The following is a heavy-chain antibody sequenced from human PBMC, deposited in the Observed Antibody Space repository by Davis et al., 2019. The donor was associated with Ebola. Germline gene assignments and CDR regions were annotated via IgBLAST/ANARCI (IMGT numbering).Heavy chain of an antibody. CDR2: IYYRGST. D-gene: IGHD6-19*01. CDR1: GGSVSNYY. V-gene: IGHV4-59*08. J-gene: IGHJ4*02. CDR3: ARQYSSGWYYFDY. Sequence: MPSETLSLTCTVSGGSVSNYYWSWIRQPPGKGLEWIGYIYYRGSTNYNPSLKSRVTILVDTSKNQFSLKLSSVTAADTAVYYCARQYSSGWYYFDYWGQGTLVTVSS.